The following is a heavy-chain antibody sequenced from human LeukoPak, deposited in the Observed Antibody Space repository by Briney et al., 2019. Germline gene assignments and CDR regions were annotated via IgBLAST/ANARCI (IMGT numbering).Heavy chain of an antibody. J-gene: IGHJ3*02. D-gene: IGHD1-1*01. CDR2: IYTSGST. CDR3: AREAVLDAFDI. V-gene: IGHV4-61*02. Sequence: SETLSLTCTVSGGSISSGSYYWSWIRQPAGKGLEWIGRIYTSGSTNYNPSLKSRVTISVDTSKNQFSLKLSSVTAADTAVYYCAREAVLDAFDIWGQGTMVTVSS. CDR1: GGSISSGSYY.